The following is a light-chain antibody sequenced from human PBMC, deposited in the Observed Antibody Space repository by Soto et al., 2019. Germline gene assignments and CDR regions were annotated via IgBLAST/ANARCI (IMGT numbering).Light chain of an antibody. CDR3: QQHSNSPWT. J-gene: IGKJ1*01. CDR1: QSVTSNY. Sequence: EIVLTQSPGTLSLSPGESAALSCRASQSVTSNYLVWYRQKPGQAPRLLIYDISSRAAGIPDRFNGSGSGTDFTLTITRLEPEDSAVYYCQQHSNSPWTFGQGTRVEV. V-gene: IGKV3D-20*02. CDR2: DIS.